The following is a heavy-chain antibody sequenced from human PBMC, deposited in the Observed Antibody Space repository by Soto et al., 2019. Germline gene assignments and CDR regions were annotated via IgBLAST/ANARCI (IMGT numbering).Heavy chain of an antibody. V-gene: IGHV1-69*06. CDR3: ARGDDSSGYSHYYYYGMDV. J-gene: IGHJ6*02. Sequence: SVNGSCKSSGGTFSSYAISWVRQNPGQGLEWMGGIIPIFGTANYAQKFQGRVTVTADKSTSTAYMELSSLRSEDTAVYYCARGDDSSGYSHYYYYGMDVWGQGTTVTVSS. CDR1: GGTFSSYA. D-gene: IGHD3-22*01. CDR2: IIPIFGTA.